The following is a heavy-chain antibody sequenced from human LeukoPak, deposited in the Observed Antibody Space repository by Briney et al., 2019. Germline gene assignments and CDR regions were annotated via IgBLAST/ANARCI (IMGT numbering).Heavy chain of an antibody. Sequence: SETLSLTCTVSGGSIRSSDYYWGWIRQPPGKGLDWIGSIYYTGSTYSNSSLKSRLTISIDTSKNQFSLKLSSVTAADTAVYYCARQEGSLSGSYYYWGQGALVTVSS. J-gene: IGHJ4*02. CDR2: IYYTGST. V-gene: IGHV4-39*01. CDR1: GGSIRSSDYY. D-gene: IGHD3-10*01. CDR3: ARQEGSLSGSYYY.